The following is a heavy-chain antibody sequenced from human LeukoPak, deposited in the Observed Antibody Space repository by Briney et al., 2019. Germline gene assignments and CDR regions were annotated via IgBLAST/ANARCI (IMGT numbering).Heavy chain of an antibody. Sequence: SETLSLTCTVSGGSISSYYWSWIRQPAGKGLEWIGRIYTSGSTNYNPSLKSRVTMSVDTSKNQFSLKLSSVTAADTAVYYCARDSSSWYGFYYYMDVWGKGTTVTISS. D-gene: IGHD6-13*01. CDR1: GGSISSYY. J-gene: IGHJ6*03. CDR2: IYTSGST. CDR3: ARDSSSWYGFYYYMDV. V-gene: IGHV4-4*07.